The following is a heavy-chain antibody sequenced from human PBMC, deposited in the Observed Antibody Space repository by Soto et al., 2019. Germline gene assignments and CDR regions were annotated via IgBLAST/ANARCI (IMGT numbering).Heavy chain of an antibody. CDR1: GFMFNSYA. V-gene: IGHV3-64*01. CDR3: ARRTAGWYFDL. J-gene: IGHJ2*01. D-gene: IGHD2-21*02. CDR2: ISSLGDST. Sequence: EVQLVESGGGLVQPGGSLRLSCAASGFMFNSYAMHWVRQAPGKGLEYVSAISSLGDSTFYANSVKDRFTISRDNSKNTLYLQMGSLRAEDMAVYYCARRTAGWYFDLWGRGTLATVSS.